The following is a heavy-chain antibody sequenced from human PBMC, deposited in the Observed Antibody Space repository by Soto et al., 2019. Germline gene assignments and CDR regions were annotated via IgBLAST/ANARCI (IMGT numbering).Heavy chain of an antibody. D-gene: IGHD2-15*01. J-gene: IGHJ4*02. V-gene: IGHV3-23*01. CDR3: AKAPRGVVVVAAPYYFDY. Sequence: EVQLLESGGGLVQPGGSLRLSCAASGFTFSSYAMSWVRQAPGKGLEWVSAISGSGGSTYYADSVKGRFTISRDNSKNTLYLQMNSLRAEDTAIYYCAKAPRGVVVVAAPYYFDYWGQGTLVTVSS. CDR1: GFTFSSYA. CDR2: ISGSGGST.